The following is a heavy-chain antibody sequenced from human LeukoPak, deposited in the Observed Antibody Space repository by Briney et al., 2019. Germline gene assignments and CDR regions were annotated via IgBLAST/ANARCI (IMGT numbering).Heavy chain of an antibody. CDR3: ARGDYDIFDY. Sequence: TSETLSLTCTVSGGSISSGSYFWSWIRQPAGKRLEWIGRIFTSGSTNYHPSLRSRVTISVDTSKNPFSLNLSSVTAADTAVYYCARGDYDIFDYWGQGTLVTVSS. V-gene: IGHV4-61*02. J-gene: IGHJ4*02. CDR2: IFTSGST. D-gene: IGHD3-16*01. CDR1: GGSISSGSYF.